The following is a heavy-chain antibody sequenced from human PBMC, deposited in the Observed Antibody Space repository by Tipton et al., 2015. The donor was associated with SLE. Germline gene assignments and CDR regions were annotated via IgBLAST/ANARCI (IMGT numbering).Heavy chain of an antibody. CDR1: GVSINTYY. CDR2: VYYSGST. J-gene: IGHJ6*02. Sequence: TLSLTCTVSGVSINTYYWNWIRQPPGKGLEWIGYVYYSGSTNYNPSLKSRVTISMDTSKNQFSLKLNSVTAADTAVYYCARFRDEYYYYAMDVWGQGTTVTVSS. V-gene: IGHV4-59*08. CDR3: ARFRDEYYYYAMDV.